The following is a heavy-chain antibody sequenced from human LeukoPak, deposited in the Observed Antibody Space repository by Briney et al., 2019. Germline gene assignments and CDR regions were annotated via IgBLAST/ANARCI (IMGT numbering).Heavy chain of an antibody. D-gene: IGHD5-24*01. J-gene: IGHJ3*02. CDR2: MNPNSGNT. V-gene: IGHV1-8*03. CDR1: GYTFTSYG. Sequence: ASVKVSCKASGYTFTSYGISWVRQATGQGLEWMGWMNPNSGNTGYAQKFQGRVTITRNTSISTAYMELSSLRSEDTAVYYCAREQGRWMATPGDAFDIWGQGTMVTVSS. CDR3: AREQGRWMATPGDAFDI.